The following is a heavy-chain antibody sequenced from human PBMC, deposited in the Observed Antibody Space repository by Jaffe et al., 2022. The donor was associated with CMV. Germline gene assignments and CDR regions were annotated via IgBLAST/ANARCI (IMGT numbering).Heavy chain of an antibody. J-gene: IGHJ4*02. CDR3: ARGRGGSYYDFLDY. V-gene: IGHV4-34*01. Sequence: QVQLQQWGAGLLKPSETLSLTCAVYGGSFSGYYWSWIRQPPGKGLEWIGEINHSGSTNYNPSLKSRVTISVDTSKNQFSLKLSSVTAADTAVYYCARGRGGSYYDFLDYWGQGTLVTVSS. CDR1: GGSFSGYY. CDR2: INHSGST. D-gene: IGHD1-26*01.